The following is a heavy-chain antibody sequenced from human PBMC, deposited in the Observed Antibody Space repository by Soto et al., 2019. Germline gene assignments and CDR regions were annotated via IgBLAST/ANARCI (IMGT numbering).Heavy chain of an antibody. D-gene: IGHD3-9*01. Sequence: SETLSLTCAVYGGSLSGYYWSWIRQPPGKGLEWIGEINHSGSTNYNPSLKSRVTISVDTSKNQFSLKLSSVTAADTAVYYCARKKIYDILTGYRWVNWFDPWGQGTLVTVSS. J-gene: IGHJ5*02. CDR3: ARKKIYDILTGYRWVNWFDP. CDR2: INHSGST. CDR1: GGSLSGYY. V-gene: IGHV4-34*01.